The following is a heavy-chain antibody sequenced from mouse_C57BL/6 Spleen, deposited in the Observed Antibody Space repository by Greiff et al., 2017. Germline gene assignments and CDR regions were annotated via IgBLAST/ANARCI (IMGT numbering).Heavy chain of an antibody. CDR3: ARNFFDY. V-gene: IGHV1-61*01. J-gene: IGHJ2*01. CDR2: IYPSDSET. Sequence: QVQLQQPGAELVRPGSSVKLSCKASGYTFTSYWMDWVKQRPGQGLEWIGNIYPSDSETHYNQEFKDKATLTVDKSSSTAYMQLSSLTSEASAVYYWARNFFDYWGQGTTLKVSS. CDR1: GYTFTSYW.